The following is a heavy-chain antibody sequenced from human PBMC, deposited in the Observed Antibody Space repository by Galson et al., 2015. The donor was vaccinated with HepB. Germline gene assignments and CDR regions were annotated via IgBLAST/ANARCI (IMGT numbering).Heavy chain of an antibody. CDR3: ARAFLGYDSSGYYQPPGWFDP. J-gene: IGHJ5*02. D-gene: IGHD3-22*01. V-gene: IGHV3-7*03. CDR1: GFTFSSYW. Sequence: SLRLSCAASGFTFSSYWMSWVRQAPGKGLEWVANIKQDGSEKYYVDSVKGRFTISRDNAKNSLYLQMNSLRAEDTAVYYCARAFLGYDSSGYYQPPGWFDPWGQGTLVTVSS. CDR2: IKQDGSEK.